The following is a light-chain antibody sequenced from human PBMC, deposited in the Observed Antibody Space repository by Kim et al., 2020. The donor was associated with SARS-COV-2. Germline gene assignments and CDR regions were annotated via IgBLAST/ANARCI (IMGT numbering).Light chain of an antibody. V-gene: IGLV2-23*02. J-gene: IGLJ3*02. CDR2: EVS. Sequence: GQSITISCTGTSSDIGNYNLVSCYQQHPGKAPKLMIFEVSRRPSGDSARFSGSKSGNTASLTISGLQPEDEADYYCCSYGGSDNLVFGGGTQLTVL. CDR3: CSYGGSDNLV. CDR1: SSDIGNYNL.